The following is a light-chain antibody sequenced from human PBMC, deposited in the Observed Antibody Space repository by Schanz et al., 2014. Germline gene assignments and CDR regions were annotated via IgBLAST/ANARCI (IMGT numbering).Light chain of an antibody. CDR3: QHYDRYSGT. J-gene: IGKJ1*01. Sequence: DIQMTQSPSTLSASVGDRVTITCRPSQSISGWLSWYQHKPGKAPKLLIYDASKLESGVPSRFSGSRSGTEFTLTINSLQPDDFATYFCQHYDRYSGTFGQGTKVEFK. CDR2: DAS. CDR1: QSISGW. V-gene: IGKV1-5*01.